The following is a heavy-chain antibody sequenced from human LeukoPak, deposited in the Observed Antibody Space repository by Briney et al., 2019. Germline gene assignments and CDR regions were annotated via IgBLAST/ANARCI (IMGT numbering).Heavy chain of an antibody. CDR3: ATSNGYGLVDI. CDR2: IYSSGST. V-gene: IGHV4-4*07. Sequence: AETLSLVCTVSVCSVSSYYCSWIRQPAGRGLEWLGRIYSSGSTNYNPSFKGRVTMSVDTSKNHFFLKLSSLTPAETAAIYVATSNGYGLVDIWGQGTMLTVSS. D-gene: IGHD3-10*01. J-gene: IGHJ3*02. CDR1: VCSVSSYY.